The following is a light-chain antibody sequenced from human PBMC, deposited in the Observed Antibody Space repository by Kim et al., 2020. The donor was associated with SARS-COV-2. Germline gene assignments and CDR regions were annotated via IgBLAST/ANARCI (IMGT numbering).Light chain of an antibody. J-gene: IGKJ3*01. Sequence: ASVGDRVTSTCRASQSSSSYLNWYQQKPGKAPKLLIYAASSLQSGVPSRFSGSGSGTDFTLTISSLQPEDFATYYCQQSYSTLGAFGPGTKVDIK. CDR1: QSSSSY. CDR2: AAS. CDR3: QQSYSTLGA. V-gene: IGKV1-39*01.